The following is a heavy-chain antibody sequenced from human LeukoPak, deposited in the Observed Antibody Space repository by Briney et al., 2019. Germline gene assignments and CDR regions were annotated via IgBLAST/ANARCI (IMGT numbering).Heavy chain of an antibody. D-gene: IGHD6-6*01. CDR3: AKLLEYSSSGSRVRWGPIFDY. Sequence: PGGSLRLSCAASGFTFSSFAMSWIRQAPGKGLEWVSAISVSGGSTYYADSVKGRFTISRDNSKNTLYLQMSSLRAEDTAVYYCAKLLEYSSSGSRVRWGPIFDYWGQGTLVTVSS. CDR2: ISVSGGST. CDR1: GFTFSSFA. V-gene: IGHV3-23*01. J-gene: IGHJ4*02.